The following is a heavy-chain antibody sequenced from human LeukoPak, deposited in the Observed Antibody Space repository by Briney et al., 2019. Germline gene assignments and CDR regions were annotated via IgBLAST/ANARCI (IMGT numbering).Heavy chain of an antibody. J-gene: IGHJ4*02. CDR2: INPNSGGT. CDR1: GYTFTGYY. V-gene: IGHV1-2*02. CDR3: ARGRTRGVNGGSYLL. Sequence: ASVKVSCKASGYTFTGYYMHWVRQAPGQGLEWMGWINPNSGGTNYAQKFQGRVTMTRDTSISTAYMELSRLRSDDTAVYYCARGRTRGVNGGSYLLWGQGTRVTVSS. D-gene: IGHD1-26*01.